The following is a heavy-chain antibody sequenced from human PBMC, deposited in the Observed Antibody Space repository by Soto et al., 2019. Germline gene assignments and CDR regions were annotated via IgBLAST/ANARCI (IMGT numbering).Heavy chain of an antibody. J-gene: IGHJ4*02. CDR3: ARGRYGDY. CDR1: GYGFTTYG. CDR2: ISAHNGNT. V-gene: IGHV1-18*01. D-gene: IGHD1-1*01. Sequence: QVHLVQSGAEVKKPGASVKVSCKGSGYGFTTYGITWVRQAPGQGLEWMAWISAHNGNTNYAQKLQGRVTVTRDTSASPAYMELRRLRSGGTAVYYCARGRYGDYWGQGALVTVSS.